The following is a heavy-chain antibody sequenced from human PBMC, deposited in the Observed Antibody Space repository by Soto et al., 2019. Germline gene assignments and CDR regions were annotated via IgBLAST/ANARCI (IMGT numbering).Heavy chain of an antibody. V-gene: IGHV3-23*01. J-gene: IGHJ6*02. Sequence: PGGSLRLSCAASGFTFSSYAMRWVRQAPGKGLEWVSAMSGSGGSTYYADSVKGRFTISRDNSKNTQYLQMNSLRAEDTAVYYCAKIGIHYDFWSGPETPYGMDVWGQGTTVTVSS. CDR3: AKIGIHYDFWSGPETPYGMDV. D-gene: IGHD3-3*01. CDR1: GFTFSSYA. CDR2: MSGSGGST.